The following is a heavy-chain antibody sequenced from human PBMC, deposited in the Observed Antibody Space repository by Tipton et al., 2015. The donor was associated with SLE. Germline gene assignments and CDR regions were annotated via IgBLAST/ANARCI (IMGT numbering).Heavy chain of an antibody. V-gene: IGHV4-61*01. Sequence: TLSLTCSVSGASIRTNSYYWTWIRQPPGKGLEWIGRIYDSGSTNYNPSLKSRVTISQDTSKNQFSLKLSSVTAADTAVYYCAGYCTSTSCYEARGGMDVWGQGTTVTVSS. D-gene: IGHD2-2*01. CDR2: IYDSGST. CDR3: AGYCTSTSCYEARGGMDV. J-gene: IGHJ6*02. CDR1: GASIRTNSYY.